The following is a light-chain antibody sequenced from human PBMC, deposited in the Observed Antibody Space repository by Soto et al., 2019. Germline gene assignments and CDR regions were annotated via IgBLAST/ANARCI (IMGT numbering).Light chain of an antibody. CDR3: QSYVSALSGSM. Sequence: QSVLTQPPSVSGAPGQRVTISCTGSSSNIGAGYDVHWYQQLPGTAPKLLIYGNTNRPSGVPDRFSGSKSGTSASLAITGLQAEDEAAYYCQSYVSALSGSMFGGGTKLTVL. CDR1: SSNIGAGYD. J-gene: IGLJ3*02. V-gene: IGLV1-40*01. CDR2: GNT.